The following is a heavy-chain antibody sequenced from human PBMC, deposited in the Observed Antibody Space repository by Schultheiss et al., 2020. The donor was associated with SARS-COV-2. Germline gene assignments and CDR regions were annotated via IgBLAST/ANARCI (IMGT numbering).Heavy chain of an antibody. D-gene: IGHD6-19*01. CDR2: IRSKANSYAT. Sequence: GGSLRLSCAASGFTFSGSAMHWVRQASGKGLEWVGRIRSKANSYATAYAASVKGRFTISRDDSKNTAYLQMNSLRAEDTAVYYCARAEWLADLDVWGQGTTVTVSS. CDR3: ARAEWLADLDV. V-gene: IGHV3-73*01. J-gene: IGHJ6*02. CDR1: GFTFSGSA.